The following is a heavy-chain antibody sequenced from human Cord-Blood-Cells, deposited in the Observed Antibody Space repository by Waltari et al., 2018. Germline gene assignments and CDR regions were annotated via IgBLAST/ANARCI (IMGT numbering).Heavy chain of an antibody. J-gene: IGHJ4*02. CDR3: ARDEGANYDSSGYFDY. Sequence: QVQLVQSGAEVKKPGASVKVSCKASGYTFTGYYMPWVRPAPGQGLEWMGWINPNSGGTNYAQKFQGRVTMTRDTSISTAYMELSRLRSDDTAVYYCARDEGANYDSSGYFDYWGQGTLVTVSS. D-gene: IGHD3-22*01. V-gene: IGHV1-2*02. CDR1: GYTFTGYY. CDR2: INPNSGGT.